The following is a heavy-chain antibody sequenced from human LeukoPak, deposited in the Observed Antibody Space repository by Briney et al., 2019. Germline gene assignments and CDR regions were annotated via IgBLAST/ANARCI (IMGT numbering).Heavy chain of an antibody. CDR3: ARGYYGGEDAFDI. CDR2: IYYSGTT. J-gene: IGHJ3*02. CDR1: GGSISSYY. V-gene: IGHV4-59*01. D-gene: IGHD3-3*01. Sequence: SETLSLTCTVSGGSISSYYRSWIRQPPGKGLEWIGCIYYSGTTNYTPSLKSRVTISGPTSKNQFSLKLSSVPAADTAVYYCARGYYGGEDAFDIWGQGTMVTASS.